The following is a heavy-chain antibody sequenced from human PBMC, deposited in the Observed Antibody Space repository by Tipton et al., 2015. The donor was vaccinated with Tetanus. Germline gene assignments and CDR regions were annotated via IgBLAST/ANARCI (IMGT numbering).Heavy chain of an antibody. V-gene: IGHV1-18*01. CDR1: GYTFTNYG. J-gene: IGHJ4*02. CDR2: INTDNGNT. D-gene: IGHD2-21*02. CDR3: AREDYVTAVDY. Sequence: QLVQSGAEVKKPGASVKVSCRASGYTFTNYGINWVRQAPGQGLEWMGWINTDNGNTNYAQKFQGRVTVTTDTSTTTAYMELRSLRSDDTALYYCAREDYVTAVDYWGQGTLVTVSS.